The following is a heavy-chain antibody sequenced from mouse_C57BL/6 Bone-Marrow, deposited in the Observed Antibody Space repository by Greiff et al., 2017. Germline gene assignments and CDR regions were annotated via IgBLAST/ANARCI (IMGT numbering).Heavy chain of an antibody. D-gene: IGHD1-1*01. J-gene: IGHJ2*01. CDR2: IDPSDSET. Sequence: QVHVKQPGAELVRPGSSVKLSCKASGYTFPSYWMHWVKQRPIQGLEWIGNIDPSDSETHYNQKFKDKATLTVDKSSSTAYMQLSSLTSEDSAVYYCAIYGSSPYYFDYWGQGTTLTVSS. CDR3: AIYGSSPYYFDY. CDR1: GYTFPSYW. V-gene: IGHV1-52*01.